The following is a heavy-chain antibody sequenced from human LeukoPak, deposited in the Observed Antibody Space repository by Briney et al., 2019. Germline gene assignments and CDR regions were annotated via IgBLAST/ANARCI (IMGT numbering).Heavy chain of an antibody. CDR2: IKEDGTGK. J-gene: IGHJ6*02. CDR1: GFTFSTYW. CDR3: AREIPQQLVAMDV. V-gene: IGHV3-7*04. Sequence: GGSLRLSCAASGFTFSTYWMSWVRQAPGKGLEWLANIKEDGTGKNHVDSVKGRSTISRDNAKNSLYLQMNGLRGEDTAVYYCAREIPQQLVAMDVWGQGTTVTVSS. D-gene: IGHD6-13*01.